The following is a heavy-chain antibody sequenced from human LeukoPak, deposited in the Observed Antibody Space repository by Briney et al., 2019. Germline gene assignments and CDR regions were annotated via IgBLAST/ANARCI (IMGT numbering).Heavy chain of an antibody. J-gene: IGHJ4*02. CDR1: GFTFGSYG. CDR3: ASLVQELDY. Sequence: GGSLRLSCAAAGFTFGSYGMHWVRQAPGKGLEWLAVISFDGTNKYYADSVKGRFTISRYNSNNTLYLQMNSLRAEDTAVYYCASLVQELDYWGQGTLVTVSS. V-gene: IGHV3-30*03. CDR2: ISFDGTNK. D-gene: IGHD4-11*01.